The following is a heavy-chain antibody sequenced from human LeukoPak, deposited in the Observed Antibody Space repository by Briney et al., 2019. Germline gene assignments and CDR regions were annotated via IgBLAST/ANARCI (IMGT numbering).Heavy chain of an antibody. V-gene: IGHV4-34*01. CDR3: ARSDFWSGQNSEPGYWYFDL. J-gene: IGHJ2*01. D-gene: IGHD3-3*01. CDR2: INHSGST. CDR1: GGPFSGYY. Sequence: SETLSLTCAVYGGPFSGYYWSWIRQPPGKGLEWIGEINHSGSTNYNPSLKSRVTISVDTSKNQFSLKLSSVTAADTAVYYCARSDFWSGQNSEPGYWYFDLWGRGTLVTVSS.